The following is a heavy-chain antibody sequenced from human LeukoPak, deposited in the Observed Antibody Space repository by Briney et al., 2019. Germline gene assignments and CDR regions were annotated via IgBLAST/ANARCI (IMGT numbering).Heavy chain of an antibody. CDR3: AKGVSSSWYRPCDY. CDR2: ISYDGSNK. J-gene: IGHJ4*02. D-gene: IGHD6-13*01. Sequence: GGSLRLSCAASGFTFSSYGMHWVRQAPGKGLEWVAVISYDGSNKYYADSVKGRFTISRDNSKNTLYLQMNSLRAEDTAVYYCAKGVSSSWYRPCDYWGQGTLVTVSS. CDR1: GFTFSSYG. V-gene: IGHV3-30*18.